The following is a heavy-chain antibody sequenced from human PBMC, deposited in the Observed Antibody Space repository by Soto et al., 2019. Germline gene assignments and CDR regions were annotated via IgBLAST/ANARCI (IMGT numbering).Heavy chain of an antibody. Sequence: EVYLVESGGDVVQPGGSLRLSCAASGFTFDDHNIHWVCQAPGKGLQWVCLISWDGDTTYYTDSVKGRFTVSRDNSKNSVYLQMDALTPEDTAFYYCASSQGDYWGQGTLVTVSS. V-gene: IGHV3-43*01. CDR3: ASSQGDY. CDR1: GFTFDDHN. J-gene: IGHJ4*02. CDR2: ISWDGDTT.